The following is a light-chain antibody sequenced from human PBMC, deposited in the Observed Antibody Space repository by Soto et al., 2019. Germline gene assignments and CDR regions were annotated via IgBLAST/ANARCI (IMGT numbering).Light chain of an antibody. Sequence: EVVLTQSPATLSLSPGERATLSCWASQSVSSKLAWYQQKPGQAPRLLIYDTSNRATGIPARFSGSGSGTDFTLTISSLEPEDFAVYYCQQRSNWPLTFGGGTKVEIK. CDR2: DTS. J-gene: IGKJ4*01. CDR3: QQRSNWPLT. V-gene: IGKV3-11*01. CDR1: QSVSSK.